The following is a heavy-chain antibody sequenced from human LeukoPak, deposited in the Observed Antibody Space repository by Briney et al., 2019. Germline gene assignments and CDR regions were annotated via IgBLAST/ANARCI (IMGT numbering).Heavy chain of an antibody. V-gene: IGHV4-59*01. CDR1: GGSISSYY. CDR3: ARGPYGSESFLDY. Sequence: SETLSLTCTVSGGSISSYYWSWIRQPPGKGLEWIGYNYYSGSTNYNPSLKSRATISVDTSKYQVSLKLSSVTAADTAVYYCARGPYGSESFLDYWGQGTLVTVSS. CDR2: NYYSGST. D-gene: IGHD3-10*01. J-gene: IGHJ4*02.